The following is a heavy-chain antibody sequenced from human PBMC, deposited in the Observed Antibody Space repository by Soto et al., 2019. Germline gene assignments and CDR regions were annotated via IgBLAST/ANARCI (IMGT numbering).Heavy chain of an antibody. J-gene: IGHJ3*02. CDR2: IYYSGST. Sequence: QVQLQESGPGLVKPSETLSLTCTVSGGSISSYYWSWIRQPPGKGLEWIGYIYYSGSTNYNPSLKSRVTISVDTSKNQFSLKLSSVTAADTAVYYCARHVVTSYYDILTGPLEAFDIWGQGTMVTVSS. CDR1: GGSISSYY. D-gene: IGHD3-9*01. V-gene: IGHV4-59*08. CDR3: ARHVVTSYYDILTGPLEAFDI.